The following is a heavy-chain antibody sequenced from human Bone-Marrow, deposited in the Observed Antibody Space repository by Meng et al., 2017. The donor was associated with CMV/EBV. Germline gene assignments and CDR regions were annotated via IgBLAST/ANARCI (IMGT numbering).Heavy chain of an antibody. Sequence: GESLKISCAASGFTFSSYAMSWVRQAPGKGLEWVSVIYSGGSSTYYADSVKGRFTISRDNSKNTLYLQMNSLRAEDTAVYYCAKTRIAAAGTYYYGMDVWGQGTTVTVSS. CDR3: AKTRIAAAGTYYYGMDV. V-gene: IGHV3-23*03. CDR2: IYSGGSST. J-gene: IGHJ6*02. D-gene: IGHD6-13*01. CDR1: GFTFSSYA.